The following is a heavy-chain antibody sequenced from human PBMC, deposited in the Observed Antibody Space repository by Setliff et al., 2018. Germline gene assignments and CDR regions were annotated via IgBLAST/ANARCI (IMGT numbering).Heavy chain of an antibody. Sequence: GDSVKVSCKASGGMSGTYSISWVRQAPGQGLEWIGAIIPIFGTPNYAQNFQDRVTITADISTTTVLMEMSSLRSDDTAVYYCARDGAYCSGGSCYSFDYWGPGTPVTVSS. CDR3: ARDGAYCSGGSCYSFDY. V-gene: IGHV1-69*06. J-gene: IGHJ4*02. CDR2: IIPIFGTP. D-gene: IGHD2-15*01. CDR1: GGMSGTYS.